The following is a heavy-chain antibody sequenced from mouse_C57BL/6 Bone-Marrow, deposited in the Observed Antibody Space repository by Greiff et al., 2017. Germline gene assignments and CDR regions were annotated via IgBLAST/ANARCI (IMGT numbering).Heavy chain of an antibody. CDR3: ARAIYYDYEDAMDY. V-gene: IGHV1-55*01. CDR1: GYTFTSYW. Sequence: HVQLQPPGAELVKPGASVKMSCKASGYTFTSYWITWVKQRPGQGLEWIGDIYPGSGSTNYNEKFKSKATLTVDTSSSTAYMQLSSLTSEDSAVYYCARAIYYDYEDAMDYWGQGTSVTVSS. D-gene: IGHD2-4*01. J-gene: IGHJ4*01. CDR2: IYPGSGST.